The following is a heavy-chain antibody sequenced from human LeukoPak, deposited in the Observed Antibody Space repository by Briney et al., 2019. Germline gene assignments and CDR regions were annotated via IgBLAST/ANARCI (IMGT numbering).Heavy chain of an antibody. J-gene: IGHJ4*02. V-gene: IGHV1-69*13. D-gene: IGHD1-26*01. CDR2: IIPIFGTA. Sequence: SVNVSCKASVGTFSSYAISWVRQAPGQGLEWMGGIIPIFGTANYAQKFPGRVTITADESTSTAYMELSSLRSEDTAVYYCARVMVRARSYFDYWGQGTLVTVSS. CDR1: VGTFSSYA. CDR3: ARVMVRARSYFDY.